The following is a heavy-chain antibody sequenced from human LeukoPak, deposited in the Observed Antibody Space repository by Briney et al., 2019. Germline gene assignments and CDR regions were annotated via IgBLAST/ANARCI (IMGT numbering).Heavy chain of an antibody. Sequence: GRALRLSCSASGFTFRSYAMHWGRQAPGKGLELVAVISYDGSNKYYPDSVEGRFTISRDNSKNTMYLQMKRLRAEDKAVYYCEREAVAGNFDYWGQGTLVTVSS. CDR2: ISYDGSNK. J-gene: IGHJ4*02. CDR1: GFTFRSYA. CDR3: EREAVAGNFDY. D-gene: IGHD6-19*01. V-gene: IGHV3-30*04.